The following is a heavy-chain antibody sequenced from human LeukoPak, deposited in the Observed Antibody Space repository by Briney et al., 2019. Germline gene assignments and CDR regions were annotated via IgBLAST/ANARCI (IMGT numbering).Heavy chain of an antibody. V-gene: IGHV3-30-3*01. CDR3: ARSASDY. CDR2: ISYDGSNK. Sequence: PGGSLRLSCAASGFTFSSYAMHWVRQAPGKGLEWVAVISYDGSNKYYADSVKGRFTISRDNSKNTLYLQMNSLRAEDTAMYYCARSASDYWGQGTLVTVSS. CDR1: GFTFSSYA. J-gene: IGHJ4*02.